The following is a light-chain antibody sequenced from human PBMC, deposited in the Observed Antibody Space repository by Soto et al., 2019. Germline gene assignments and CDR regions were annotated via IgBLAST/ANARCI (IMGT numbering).Light chain of an antibody. CDR2: EVN. CDR1: SSDVGGYNY. Sequence: QSALTQPPSASGSPGQSVAISCTGTSSDVGGYNYVSWYQQHPGKAPKLMIYEVNKRPSGVPDRFSGSKSGNTASLTVSELQAEDEADYYCNSYADRNHVFGTGTKLTVL. V-gene: IGLV2-8*01. J-gene: IGLJ1*01. CDR3: NSYADRNHV.